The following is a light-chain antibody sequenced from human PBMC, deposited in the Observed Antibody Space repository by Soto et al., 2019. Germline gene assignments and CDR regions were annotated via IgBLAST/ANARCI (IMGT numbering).Light chain of an antibody. CDR3: SIYAGGNSVI. V-gene: IGLV2-8*01. J-gene: IGLJ2*01. CDR2: EVT. CDR1: SSDIGSYVF. Sequence: QSALTQPPSASGSPGQSVAISCTGTSSDIGSYVFVSWYQQHPGKAPTLLIYEVTKRPSGVPDRFSGSKSCNTASLTVSGLQVDDEADYYCSIYAGGNSVIFGGGTKLTVL.